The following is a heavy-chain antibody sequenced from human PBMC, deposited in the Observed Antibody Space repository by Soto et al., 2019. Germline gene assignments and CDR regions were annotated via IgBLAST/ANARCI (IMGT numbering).Heavy chain of an antibody. CDR3: ARDPGENYYDSSGYYYSGLFDY. Sequence: GGSLRLSCAASGFTFSSYWMSWVRQAPGKGLEWVANIKQDGSEKYYVDSVKGRFTISRDNAKISLYLQMNSLRAEDTAVYYCARDPGENYYDSSGYYYSGLFDYWGQGTLVTVSS. V-gene: IGHV3-7*03. CDR2: IKQDGSEK. CDR1: GFTFSSYW. J-gene: IGHJ4*02. D-gene: IGHD3-22*01.